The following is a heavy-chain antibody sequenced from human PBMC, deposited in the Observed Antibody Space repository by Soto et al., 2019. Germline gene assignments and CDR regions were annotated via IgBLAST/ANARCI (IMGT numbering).Heavy chain of an antibody. Sequence: SETLSLTCAVYGGSFSGYYWSWIRQPPGKGLEWIGEINHSGSTNYNPSLKSRVTISVDTSKNQFSLKLSSVTAADTAVYYCVAVADHYFDYWGQGTLVTVSS. D-gene: IGHD6-19*01. CDR2: INHSGST. V-gene: IGHV4-34*01. J-gene: IGHJ4*02. CDR3: VAVADHYFDY. CDR1: GGSFSGYY.